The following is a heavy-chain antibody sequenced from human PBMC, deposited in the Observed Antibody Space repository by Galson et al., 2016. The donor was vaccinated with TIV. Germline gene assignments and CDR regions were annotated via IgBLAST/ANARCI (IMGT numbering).Heavy chain of an antibody. Sequence: SLRLSCAASGFTFSNFAMHWVRQAPGKGLEWVSSISATGGSTYYADSVKGRFTTSRDNSKDQFYLQMNSLRAEDTAVYYCARRRALKGEYFDSWGLGTLVTVSA. V-gene: IGHV3-23*01. D-gene: IGHD3-10*01. J-gene: IGHJ4*02. CDR1: GFTFSNFA. CDR3: ARRRALKGEYFDS. CDR2: ISATGGST.